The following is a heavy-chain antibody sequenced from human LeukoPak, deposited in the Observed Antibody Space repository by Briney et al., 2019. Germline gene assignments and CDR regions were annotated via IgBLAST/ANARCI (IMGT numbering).Heavy chain of an antibody. J-gene: IGHJ5*02. D-gene: IGHD6-19*01. CDR2: IIPIFGTA. V-gene: IGHV1-69*13. Sequence: ASVKVSCKASGGTFSSYAISWVRQAPGQGLEWMGGIIPIFGTANYAQKFQGRVMITADESTSTAYMELSSLRSEDTAVYYCARYSSGWYEWFDPWGQGTLVTVSS. CDR3: ARYSSGWYEWFDP. CDR1: GGTFSSYA.